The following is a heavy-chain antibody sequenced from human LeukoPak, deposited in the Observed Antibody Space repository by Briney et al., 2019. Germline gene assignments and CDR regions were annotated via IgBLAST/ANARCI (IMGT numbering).Heavy chain of an antibody. Sequence: KPSETLSLTCTVSGGSISNFYWTWIRQPPGEGLEWIGFISYNGGTTHYNPSLKSRVTMSVATSYNQFSLRLSSVTASDTAVYYCARHLQRGYSYGVLFDYWGQGTLVTVSS. CDR3: ARHLQRGYSYGVLFDY. V-gene: IGHV4-59*08. J-gene: IGHJ4*02. D-gene: IGHD5-18*01. CDR1: GGSISNFY. CDR2: ISYNGGTT.